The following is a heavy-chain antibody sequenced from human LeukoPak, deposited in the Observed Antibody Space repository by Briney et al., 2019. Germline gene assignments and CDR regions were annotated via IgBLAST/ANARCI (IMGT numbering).Heavy chain of an antibody. J-gene: IGHJ5*02. V-gene: IGHV4-34*01. D-gene: IGHD1-7*01. Sequence: PSETLSLTCAVYDGSFSGYYWSWIRQPPGKGLEWIGEINHSGSTNYNPSLKSRVTISVDTSKNQFSLKLSSVTAADTAVYYCARGPALYNWNYVVSWFDPWGQGTLVTVSS. CDR1: DGSFSGYY. CDR2: INHSGST. CDR3: ARGPALYNWNYVVSWFDP.